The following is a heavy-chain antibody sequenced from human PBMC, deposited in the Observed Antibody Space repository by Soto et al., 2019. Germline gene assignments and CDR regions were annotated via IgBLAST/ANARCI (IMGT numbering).Heavy chain of an antibody. CDR2: ISHDGGDI. Sequence: QVQLVESGGGVVQPGTSLRLSCAPSGFTFSDYGIHWVRQSPGKGLEWVSVISHDGGDIFYADSVKGRFTISRDNSKKTLYLQMNSFKPEDTAVYYCARDPRNCASTSCTPHSLNNWFDPWGQGTLVAVSS. D-gene: IGHD2-2*01. J-gene: IGHJ5*02. CDR1: GFTFSDYG. V-gene: IGHV3-30*03. CDR3: ARDPRNCASTSCTPHSLNNWFDP.